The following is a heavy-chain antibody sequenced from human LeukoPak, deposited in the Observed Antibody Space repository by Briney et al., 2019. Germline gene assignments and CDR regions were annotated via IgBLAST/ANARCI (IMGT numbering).Heavy chain of an antibody. CDR3: ARDPSNELRFLEWLLWYFDY. CDR1: AFAFSDYY. Sequence: PGGSLRLSCAASAFAFSDYYMSWIRQAPGKGLEWVSYISSSGTNNYYAHSVKGRFTISRDKAKNSFLQMNSLKAENTAVYYCARDPSNELRFLEWLLWYFDYWGQGTLVTVSS. CDR2: ISSSGTNN. J-gene: IGHJ4*02. D-gene: IGHD3-3*01. V-gene: IGHV3-11*01.